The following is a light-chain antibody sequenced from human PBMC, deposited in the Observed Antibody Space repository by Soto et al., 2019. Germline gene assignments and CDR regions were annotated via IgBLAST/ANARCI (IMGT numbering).Light chain of an antibody. Sequence: QSALTQPASVSGSPGQSITISCTGTSSDVGGYNYVSWYQQHPGKAPKLMIYDVSNRPPGVSNRFSGSKSGNTASLTISGLQAEDEADYYCSSSTSSSTLYVFGTGTKLTVL. V-gene: IGLV2-14*01. CDR3: SSSTSSSTLYV. CDR1: SSDVGGYNY. CDR2: DVS. J-gene: IGLJ1*01.